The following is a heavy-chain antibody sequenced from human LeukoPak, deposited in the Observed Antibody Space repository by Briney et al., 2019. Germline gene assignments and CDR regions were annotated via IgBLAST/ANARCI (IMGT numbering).Heavy chain of an antibody. V-gene: IGHV4-34*01. CDR2: INHSGST. CDR1: GRSFSGYY. J-gene: IGHJ6*03. Sequence: SETLSLTCAVYGRSFSGYYWSWIRQPPGKGLEWIGEINHSGSTNYNPSLKSRVTISVDTSKNQFSLKLSSVTAADTAVYYCARSGGYCSSTSCSYLYYMDVWGKGTTVTVSS. D-gene: IGHD2-2*01. CDR3: ARSGGYCSSTSCSYLYYMDV.